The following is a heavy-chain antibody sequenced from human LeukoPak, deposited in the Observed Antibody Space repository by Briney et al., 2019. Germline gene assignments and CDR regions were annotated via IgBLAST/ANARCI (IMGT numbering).Heavy chain of an antibody. D-gene: IGHD2-21*02. CDR2: TKQDGSEK. V-gene: IGHV3-7*05. Sequence: GGSLGLSCVASGFTFNNYWMSWVRQAPGKGLEWVANTKQDGSEKYYVDSVKGRFTIARDNAKNSLYLQVNNLTAEDTAIYYCARDSPRPKPATAPYYWGQGTLVTVSS. CDR1: GFTFNNYW. J-gene: IGHJ4*02. CDR3: ARDSPRPKPATAPYY.